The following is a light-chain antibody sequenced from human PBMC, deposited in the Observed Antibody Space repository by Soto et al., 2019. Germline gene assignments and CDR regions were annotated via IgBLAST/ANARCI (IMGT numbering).Light chain of an antibody. CDR2: AAT. V-gene: IGKV1-39*01. J-gene: IGKJ1*01. Sequence: DIQMTQSPLSLSASVGYRVSITCLASQSISTFLNWYQQTPGRAPKLLIYAATTLQRGVPSRFVGTGSGTDSTLTISSLQPEDFETYFCQQSYSAPPAFGQGTKVDIK. CDR3: QQSYSAPPA. CDR1: QSISTF.